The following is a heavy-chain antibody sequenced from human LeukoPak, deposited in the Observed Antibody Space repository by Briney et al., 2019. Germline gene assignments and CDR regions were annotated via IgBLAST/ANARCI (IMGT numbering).Heavy chain of an antibody. D-gene: IGHD6-19*01. CDR1: GGTFSSYA. CDR3: ARPIAVAASYYYYGMDV. CDR2: IIPIFGTA. J-gene: IGHJ6*02. Sequence: SVKVSCKASGGTFSSYAISWVRQAPGQGLEWMGGIIPIFGTANYAQKFQGRVTITADESTSTAYMELSSLRSEDTAVYYCARPIAVAASYYYYGMDVWGQGTTVTVSS. V-gene: IGHV1-69*13.